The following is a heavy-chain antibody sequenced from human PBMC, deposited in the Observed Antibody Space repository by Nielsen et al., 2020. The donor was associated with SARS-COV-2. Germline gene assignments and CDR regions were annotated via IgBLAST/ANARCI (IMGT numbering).Heavy chain of an antibody. Sequence: WVGQAPGQRLEWMGWINAGNGNTKYSQKFQGRVTITRDTSASTAYMELSSLRSEDTAVYYCARDPRAFGYYDSSGYYFNWFDPWGQGTLVTVSS. CDR3: ARDPRAFGYYDSSGYYFNWFDP. CDR2: INAGNGNT. V-gene: IGHV1-3*01. D-gene: IGHD3-22*01. J-gene: IGHJ5*02.